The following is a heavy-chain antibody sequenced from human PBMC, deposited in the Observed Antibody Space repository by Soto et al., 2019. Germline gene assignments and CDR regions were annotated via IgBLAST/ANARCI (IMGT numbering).Heavy chain of an antibody. CDR1: GFTFSSYA. Sequence: AGSLGLSCAASGFTFSSYAMIWFRQDPGKGLEWVSAISGSGGSTYYADSVKGRFTISRDNSKNTLYLEMNSLRAEDTAVYYCARESEDLTSNFDYWGQGTLVTVSS. CDR3: ARESEDLTSNFDY. CDR2: ISGSGGST. J-gene: IGHJ4*02. V-gene: IGHV3-23*01.